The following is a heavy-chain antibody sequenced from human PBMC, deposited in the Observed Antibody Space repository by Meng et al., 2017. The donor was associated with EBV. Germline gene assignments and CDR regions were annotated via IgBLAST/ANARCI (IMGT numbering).Heavy chain of an antibody. D-gene: IGHD6-19*01. V-gene: IGHV4-39*01. CDR3: ARPFPSWQSPRLDPFGA. J-gene: IGHJ5*02. CDR2: VHYTGST. Sequence: QLQLRDSGPGQVXXXXXLXLTXPXPGDSISSFYYWGWIRQPPGRGLEWIGSVHYTGSTYYSPSLKSRVTVSVDTSKNQFSLRLTSVTAADTAVYYCARPFPSWQSPRLDPFGAWGQGTLVTVSS. CDR1: GDSISSFYY.